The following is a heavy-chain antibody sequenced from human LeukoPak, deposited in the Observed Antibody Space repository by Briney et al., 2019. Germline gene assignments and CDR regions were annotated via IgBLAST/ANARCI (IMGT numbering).Heavy chain of an antibody. CDR2: ISSSSSYI. J-gene: IGHJ6*02. D-gene: IGHD2-15*01. Sequence: GGSLRLSCAASGFTFSSYSMNWVRQAPGEGLEWVSSISSSSSYIYYADSVKGRFTISRDNAKNSLYLQMNSLRAEDTAVYYCARAGGDCSGGSCYSHYHGMDVWGQGTTVTVSS. V-gene: IGHV3-21*01. CDR3: ARAGGDCSGGSCYSHYHGMDV. CDR1: GFTFSSYS.